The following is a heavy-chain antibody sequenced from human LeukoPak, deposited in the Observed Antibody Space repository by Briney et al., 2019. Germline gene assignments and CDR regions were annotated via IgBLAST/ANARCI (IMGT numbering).Heavy chain of an antibody. D-gene: IGHD3-3*01. Sequence: ASVKVSCKASGGTFSSYAISWVRQAPGQGLEWMGGIIPIFGTANYAQKFQGRVTITTDESTSTAYMELSSLRSEDTAVYYCVSFGPRTWSGYSSYMDVWGKGTTVTVSS. J-gene: IGHJ6*03. V-gene: IGHV1-69*05. CDR2: IIPIFGTA. CDR1: GGTFSSYA. CDR3: VSFGPRTWSGYSSYMDV.